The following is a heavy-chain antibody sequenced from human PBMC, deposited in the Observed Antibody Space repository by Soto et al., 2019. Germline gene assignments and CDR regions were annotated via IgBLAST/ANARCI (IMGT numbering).Heavy chain of an antibody. Sequence: EVQLVESGGGLVQPGGSLRLSCAASGFTFRNYWMHWVHQAPGKGLVWVSRVTSDGSSTNYADSVKGRFTISRDNAKNTLYLQMISLRAEDTAVYYCVRDNWNSYWGQGTLVTVSS. CDR2: VTSDGSST. CDR1: GFTFRNYW. D-gene: IGHD1-1*01. J-gene: IGHJ4*02. V-gene: IGHV3-74*01. CDR3: VRDNWNSY.